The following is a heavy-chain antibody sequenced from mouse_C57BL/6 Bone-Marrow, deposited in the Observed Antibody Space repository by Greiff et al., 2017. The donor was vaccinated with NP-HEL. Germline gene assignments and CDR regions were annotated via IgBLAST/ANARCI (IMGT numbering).Heavy chain of an antibody. D-gene: IGHD1-1*01. Sequence: DVQLQESGTVLARPGASVKMSCKTSGYTFTSYWMHWVKQRPGQGLEWIGAIYPGNSDTSYNQKFQGKAKLTAVTSASTAYMELSSLTNEDSAVYYCTGATVVYFDYWGQGTTLTVSS. CDR1: GYTFTSYW. J-gene: IGHJ2*01. V-gene: IGHV1-5*01. CDR2: IYPGNSDT. CDR3: TGATVVYFDY.